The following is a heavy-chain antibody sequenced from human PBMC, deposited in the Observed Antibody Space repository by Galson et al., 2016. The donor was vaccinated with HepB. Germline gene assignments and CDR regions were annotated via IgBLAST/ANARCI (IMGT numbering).Heavy chain of an antibody. D-gene: IGHD5-18*01. J-gene: IGHJ4*02. CDR3: ARDRNFKLTWIQLRKRGTGDGFDY. Sequence: CAISGDSASSNSVAWNWIRQSPSRGLEWLGRTYYRSKWYNDYAVSVKSRITINPDTSKNQFSLQLNSVTPEDTALYYCARDRNFKLTWIQLRKRGTGDGFDYWGQGTLVTVSS. CDR2: TYYRSKWYN. V-gene: IGHV6-1*01. CDR1: GDSASSNSVA.